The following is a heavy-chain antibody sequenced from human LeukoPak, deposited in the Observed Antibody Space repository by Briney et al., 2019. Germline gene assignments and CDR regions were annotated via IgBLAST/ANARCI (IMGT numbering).Heavy chain of an antibody. CDR2: INYSGNT. CDR1: GGSIRSSSYY. CDR3: ARVLSSGHPRWFDL. D-gene: IGHD3-10*01. J-gene: IGHJ5*02. V-gene: IGHV4-39*01. Sequence: PSETLSLTCTVSGGSIRSSSYYWGWIRQPPGQGLEWIGNINYSGNTYYKQSLESRVTVSVDTSKNQSSLKSNSVTAADTAVYYCARVLSSGHPRWFDLWGQGTRVTVSS.